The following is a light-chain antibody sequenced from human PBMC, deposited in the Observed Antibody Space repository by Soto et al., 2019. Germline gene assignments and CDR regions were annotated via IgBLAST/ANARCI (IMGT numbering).Light chain of an antibody. CDR2: GAS. V-gene: IGKV3-20*01. CDR1: QSVTSRY. Sequence: ETVLTQSPGTLSLSPGERATLSCRASQSVTSRYLAWYQHKPGQAPRLLIYGASNRATGIPDRFSGSGSGTEFTLTISRLEREDFAVYYCQQYITSPPMYTFGQGTKLEIK. CDR3: QQYITSPPMYT. J-gene: IGKJ2*01.